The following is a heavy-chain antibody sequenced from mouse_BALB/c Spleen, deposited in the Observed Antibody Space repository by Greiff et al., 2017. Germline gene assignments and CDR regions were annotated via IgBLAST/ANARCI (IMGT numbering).Heavy chain of an antibody. CDR2: IWGGGST. D-gene: IGHD2-2*01. CDR1: GFSLSRYS. Sequence: QVQLKQSGPGLVAPSQSLSITCTVSGFSLSRYSVHWVRQPPGKGLEWLGMIWGGGSTDYNSALKSRLSISKDNSKSQFVLKMHSLQTDDTAMYYCARKQIYYGNDEAMDYWGQGTSVTVSS. J-gene: IGHJ4*01. V-gene: IGHV2-6-4*01. CDR3: ARKQIYYGNDEAMDY.